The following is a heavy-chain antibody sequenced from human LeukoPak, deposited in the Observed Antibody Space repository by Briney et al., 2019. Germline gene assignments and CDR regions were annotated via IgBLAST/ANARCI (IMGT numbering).Heavy chain of an antibody. D-gene: IGHD3-22*01. CDR2: IYYSGST. Sequence: AETLSLTCTASGGSIGSYYWSWIRQHPGKGLEWIGYIYYSGSTYYNPSLKSRVTISVDTSKNQFSLKLSSVTAADTAVYYCAGAADSSGYYYDWHFDYWGQGTLVTVSS. J-gene: IGHJ4*02. V-gene: IGHV4-31*03. CDR1: GGSIGSYY. CDR3: AGAADSSGYYYDWHFDY.